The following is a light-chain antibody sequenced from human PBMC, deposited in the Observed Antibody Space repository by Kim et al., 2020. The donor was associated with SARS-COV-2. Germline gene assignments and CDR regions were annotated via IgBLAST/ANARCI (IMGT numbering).Light chain of an antibody. CDR1: SSDVGAYNY. J-gene: IGLJ3*02. CDR3: SSYAGSSNVV. CDR2: EVN. Sequence: GQSVTTSCTGTSSDVGAYNYVSWYQQYPGKAPKLMISEVNKRPSGVPDRFSGSKSGNTASLTVSGLQAEDEADYYCSSYAGSSNVVFGGGTQLTVL. V-gene: IGLV2-8*01.